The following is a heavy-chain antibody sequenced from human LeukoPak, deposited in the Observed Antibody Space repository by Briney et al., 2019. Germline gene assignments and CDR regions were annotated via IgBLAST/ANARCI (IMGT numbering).Heavy chain of an antibody. D-gene: IGHD1-26*01. CDR1: GDSIRRGGYY. Sequence: SETLSLTCAVSGDSIRRGGYYWSWIRQHPGKGLEWIGYIYYSGSTYYNPSLKSRVTISVDTSENKFSLKLSSVTAADTAVYYCARVIGNYYRGFDSWGQGILVTVSS. CDR3: ARVIGNYYRGFDS. CDR2: IYYSGST. V-gene: IGHV4-31*11. J-gene: IGHJ4*02.